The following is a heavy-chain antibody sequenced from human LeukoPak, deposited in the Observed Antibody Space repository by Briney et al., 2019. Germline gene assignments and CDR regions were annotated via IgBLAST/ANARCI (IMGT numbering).Heavy chain of an antibody. CDR1: GGSISSGDYY. Sequence: SETLSLTCTVSGGSISSGDYYWRWVRQPPGKGLEWIGYISYSGSTYYNPSLKSRVTISVDTSRNQFSLKLSSVTAADTAVYYCARVGGYDADLFDYWGQGTLVTVSS. CDR3: ARVGGYDADLFDY. J-gene: IGHJ4*02. D-gene: IGHD5-12*01. V-gene: IGHV4-30-4*08. CDR2: ISYSGST.